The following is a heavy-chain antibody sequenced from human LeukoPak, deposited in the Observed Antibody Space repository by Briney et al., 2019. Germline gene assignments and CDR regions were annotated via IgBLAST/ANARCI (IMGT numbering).Heavy chain of an antibody. CDR2: IKQDGSEK. CDR1: GFTFSSYW. V-gene: IGHV3-7*01. D-gene: IGHD2-2*01. J-gene: IGHJ4*02. Sequence: GGSLRLSCAASGFTFSSYWMSWVRQAPGKGLEWVANIKQDGSEKYYVDSVEGRFTISGDNAKNSLYLQMNSLRAEDTAVYYCAKDRTVAVPAAFDYWGQGTLVTVSS. CDR3: AKDRTVAVPAAFDY.